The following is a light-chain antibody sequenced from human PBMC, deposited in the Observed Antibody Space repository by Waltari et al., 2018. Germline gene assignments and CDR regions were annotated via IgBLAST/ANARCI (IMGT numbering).Light chain of an antibody. Sequence: QSALTQPASVSGSPGQSITISCTGTSSDVGGYNYVSWYQQHPGKAPKLMIDEVSNRPSGVSTRFSGSKSGNTASLTISGLQAEDEADYYCSSYTSSSTLYVFGTGTKVTVL. J-gene: IGLJ1*01. CDR1: SSDVGGYNY. V-gene: IGLV2-14*01. CDR3: SSYTSSSTLYV. CDR2: EVS.